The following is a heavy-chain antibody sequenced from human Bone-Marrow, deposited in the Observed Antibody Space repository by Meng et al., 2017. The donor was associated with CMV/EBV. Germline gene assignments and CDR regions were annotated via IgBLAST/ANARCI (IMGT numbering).Heavy chain of an antibody. V-gene: IGHV4-61*01. CDR2: IYYSGST. CDR3: ARGRSRVSPCDY. J-gene: IGHJ4*02. CDR1: GGSVSSGSYY. D-gene: IGHD3-16*02. Sequence: SETLSLTCTVSGGSVSSGSYYWSWIRQPPGKGLEWIGYIYYSGSTNYNPSLKSRVTIAVYTSKNQFSLKLSSVTAADTAVYYCARGRSRVSPCDYWGQVNLVTVAS.